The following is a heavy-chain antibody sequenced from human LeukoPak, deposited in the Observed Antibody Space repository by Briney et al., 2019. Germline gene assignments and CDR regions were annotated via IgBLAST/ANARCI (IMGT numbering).Heavy chain of an antibody. V-gene: IGHV5-51*01. CDR1: GYSFTSYW. D-gene: IGHD2-2*03. Sequence: GESLKISCKGSGYSFTSYWIGWVRQMPGKGLEWMGIIYPGDSDTRYSPSFQGQVTISADKSISTAYLQWSSLKASDTAMYYCARRAFGYCSSTSCPRGWFDPWGQGTLVTVSS. CDR2: IYPGDSDT. J-gene: IGHJ5*02. CDR3: ARRAFGYCSSTSCPRGWFDP.